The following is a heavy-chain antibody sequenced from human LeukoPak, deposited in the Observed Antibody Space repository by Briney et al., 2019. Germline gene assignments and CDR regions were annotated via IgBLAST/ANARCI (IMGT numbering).Heavy chain of an antibody. V-gene: IGHV3-23*01. J-gene: IGHJ4*02. Sequence: GGSLRLSCAASGFTFSSYAMSWVRQAPGKGLEWVSAISGSGGSTYYADSVKGRFTISRDNSKNTLYLQMNSLRAEGTAVYYCAKGGARDGYNPFDYWGQGTLVTVSS. CDR3: AKGGARDGYNPFDY. D-gene: IGHD5-24*01. CDR2: ISGSGGST. CDR1: GFTFSSYA.